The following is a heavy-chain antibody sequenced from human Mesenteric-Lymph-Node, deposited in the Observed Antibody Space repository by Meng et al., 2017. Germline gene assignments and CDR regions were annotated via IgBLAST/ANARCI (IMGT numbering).Heavy chain of an antibody. CDR2: ISSGSGGST. Sequence: GESLKISCAASGFSFSDYYMTWIRQAPGKGLEWVSYISSGSGGSTYYADSVKGRFTISRDNSKNTLYLQMNSLRAEDTAVYYCVGARWLQLGLGYWGQGTLVTVSS. D-gene: IGHD5-24*01. V-gene: IGHV3-23*01. CDR3: VGARWLQLGLGY. J-gene: IGHJ4*02. CDR1: GFSFSDYY.